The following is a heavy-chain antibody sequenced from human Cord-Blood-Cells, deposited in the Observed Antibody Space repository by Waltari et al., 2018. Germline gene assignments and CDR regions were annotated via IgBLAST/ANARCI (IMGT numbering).Heavy chain of an antibody. D-gene: IGHD2-2*02. CDR1: GYTFTSYG. CDR2: ISAYNGNT. V-gene: IGHV1-18*01. Sequence: QVQLVQSGAEVKKPGASVKVSCKASGYTFTSYGISWVRQAPAQGLEWMGWISAYNGNTNYAQKLQGRVTMTTDTSTSTAYMELRSLRSDDTTVDYCARGGCSSTSCYTLNWFDPWGQGTLVTVSS. J-gene: IGHJ5*02. CDR3: ARGGCSSTSCYTLNWFDP.